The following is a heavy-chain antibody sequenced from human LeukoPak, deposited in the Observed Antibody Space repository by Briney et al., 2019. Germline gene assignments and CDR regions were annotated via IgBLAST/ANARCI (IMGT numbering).Heavy chain of an antibody. CDR3: ARGAAGYGDLSGLPD. CDR2: IYYSGST. J-gene: IGHJ4*02. CDR1: GGSISSSSYY. Sequence: SETLSLTCTVSGGSISSSSYYWGWIRQPPGKGLEWIGSIYYSGSTYYDPSLKSRVTISVDTSKNQFSLKLSSVTAADTAVYYCARGAAGYGDLSGLPDWGQGTLVTVSS. V-gene: IGHV4-39*07. D-gene: IGHD4-17*01.